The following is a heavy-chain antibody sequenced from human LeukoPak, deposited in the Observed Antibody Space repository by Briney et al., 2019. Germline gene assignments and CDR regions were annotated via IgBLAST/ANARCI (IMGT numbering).Heavy chain of an antibody. D-gene: IGHD5-18*01. CDR3: ARFSSSGYSYGSNFDY. CDR2: IIPIFGTA. Sequence: ASVKVSCKASGGTFSSYAISWVRQAPGQGLEWMGGIIPIFGTANYAQKFQGRVTITADESTSTAYVELSSLRSEDTAVYYCARFSSSGYSYGSNFDYWGQGTLVTVSS. CDR1: GGTFSSYA. V-gene: IGHV1-69*13. J-gene: IGHJ4*02.